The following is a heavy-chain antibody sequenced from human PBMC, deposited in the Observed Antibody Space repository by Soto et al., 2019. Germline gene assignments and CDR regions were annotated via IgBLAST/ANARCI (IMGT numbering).Heavy chain of an antibody. V-gene: IGHV5-51*01. J-gene: IGHJ3*02. Sequence: VGSLRSSFTLQAGRLSTYLVVLVLQMPGKGLDCMGVIYPGDSDTRYSPSFEGQVSISADKSTSTAYLQWDSLKASETAIYYCATNITEINSADPAPTHAFDIWGPATMV. CDR1: AGRLSTYL. D-gene: IGHD2-15*01. CDR2: IYPGDSDT. CDR3: ATNITEINSADPAPTHAFDI.